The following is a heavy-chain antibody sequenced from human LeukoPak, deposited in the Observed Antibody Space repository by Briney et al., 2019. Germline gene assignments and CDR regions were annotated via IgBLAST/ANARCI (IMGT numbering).Heavy chain of an antibody. D-gene: IGHD6-13*01. CDR2: INTNTGNP. CDR3: ARVRRPGIAAAGTEYFQH. CDR1: GYTFTSYA. Sequence: ASVKVSCKASGYTFTSYAMNWVRQAPGQGLEWMGWINTNTGNPTYAQGFTGRFVFSLDTSVSTAYLQISSLKAEDTAVYYCARVRRPGIAAAGTEYFQHWGQGTLVTVSS. J-gene: IGHJ1*01. V-gene: IGHV7-4-1*02.